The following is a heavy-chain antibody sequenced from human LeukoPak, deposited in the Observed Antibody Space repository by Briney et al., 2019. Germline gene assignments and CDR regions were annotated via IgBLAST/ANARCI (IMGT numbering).Heavy chain of an antibody. V-gene: IGHV4-39*07. Sequence: SETLSLTCTVSGGPISSSSYYWGWIRQPPGKGLEWIGSIYYSGSTYYNPSLKSRVTISVDTSKNQFSLKLSSVTAADTAVYYCARPNYYYGMDVWGQGTTVTVSS. CDR2: IYYSGST. J-gene: IGHJ6*02. CDR3: ARPNYYYGMDV. CDR1: GGPISSSSYY.